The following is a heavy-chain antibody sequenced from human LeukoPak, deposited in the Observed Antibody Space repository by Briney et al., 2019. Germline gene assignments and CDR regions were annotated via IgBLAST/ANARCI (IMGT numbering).Heavy chain of an antibody. CDR3: ARGGDIVATIPSFDY. CDR1: GDSVSSNSAA. D-gene: IGHD5-12*01. CDR2: TYYRSKWYN. J-gene: IGHJ4*02. V-gene: IGHV6-1*01. Sequence: SQTRSLTCAISGDSVSSNSAAWHWIRQSPSRGFEWLGRTYYRSKWYNDYAVSVKSRITINPDTSKNQFSLQLNSVTPEDTAVYYCARGGDIVATIPSFDYWGQGTLVTVSS.